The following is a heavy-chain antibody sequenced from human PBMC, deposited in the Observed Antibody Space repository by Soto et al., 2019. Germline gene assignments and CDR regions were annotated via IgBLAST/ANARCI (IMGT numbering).Heavy chain of an antibody. CDR1: GYSFTSYW. V-gene: IGHV5-10-1*01. CDR3: ARHTVKDYYYYGMDV. J-gene: IGHJ6*02. Sequence: GESLKISCKGSGYSFTSYWISWVRQMPGKGLEWMGRIDPSDSYTNYSPSFQGHVTISADKSISTAYLQWSSLKASDTAMYYCARHTVKDYYYYGMDVWGQGTTVTAP. CDR2: IDPSDSYT. D-gene: IGHD4-4*01.